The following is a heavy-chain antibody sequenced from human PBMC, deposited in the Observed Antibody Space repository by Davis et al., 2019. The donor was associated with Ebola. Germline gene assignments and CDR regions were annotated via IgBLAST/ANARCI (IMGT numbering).Heavy chain of an antibody. CDR1: GYTSTSYG. CDR2: ISAYNGNT. D-gene: IGHD2-15*01. J-gene: IGHJ4*02. Sequence: ASAQISCKASGYTSTSYGISWVRQPPGQGLEWMGWISAYNGNTNYAQKLQGRVTMTTDTSTSTAYMELRSLRSDDTAVYYCARIYCSGGSCYFDYWGQGTLVTVSS. V-gene: IGHV1-18*01. CDR3: ARIYCSGGSCYFDY.